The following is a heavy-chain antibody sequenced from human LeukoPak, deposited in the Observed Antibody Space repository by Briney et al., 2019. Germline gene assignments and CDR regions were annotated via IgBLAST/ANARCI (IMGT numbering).Heavy chain of an antibody. Sequence: SETLSLTCTVSGYSISSGYYWSWIRQPPGKGLEWIGCIYYSGYTNYKSSLKSRVTISVDTSKNQFSLKLSSVTAADTAVYYCARTTMVRGTYYMDVWGKGTTVTVSS. CDR2: IYYSGYT. J-gene: IGHJ6*03. V-gene: IGHV4-61*01. D-gene: IGHD3-10*01. CDR3: ARTTMVRGTYYMDV. CDR1: GYSISSGYY.